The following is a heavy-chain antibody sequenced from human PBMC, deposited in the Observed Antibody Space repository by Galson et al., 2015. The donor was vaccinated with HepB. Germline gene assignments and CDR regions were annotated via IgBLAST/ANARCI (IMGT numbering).Heavy chain of an antibody. Sequence: SETLSLTCTVSGGSISSYYWSWIRQPPGKGLEWIGEINSRGNANYNPSLKSRVTISVDTSKNQFSLKLSSVTAADTAVYYCARNSGYDWGLWVDYWGQGTLVTVSS. J-gene: IGHJ4*02. CDR2: INSRGNA. D-gene: IGHD5-12*01. CDR1: GGSISSYY. CDR3: ARNSGYDWGLWVDY. V-gene: IGHV4-59*12.